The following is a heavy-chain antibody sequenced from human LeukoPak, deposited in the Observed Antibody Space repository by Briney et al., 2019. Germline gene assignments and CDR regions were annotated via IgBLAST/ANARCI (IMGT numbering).Heavy chain of an antibody. CDR3: ARGRSGGTTWACNPTSTYYLDY. CDR1: GYTFVNYG. CDR2: ISIYSCNA. D-gene: IGHD1-26*01. J-gene: IGHJ4*02. Sequence: GASVKVSCKPSGYTFVNYGINWVRQSPGQGLDWMGWISIYSCNAKYAPKFQGRVTMTRDTSTNTAYMELGSLRSDDTAVYYCARGRSGGTTWACNPTSTYYLDYWGQGTLVTVSS. V-gene: IGHV1-18*01.